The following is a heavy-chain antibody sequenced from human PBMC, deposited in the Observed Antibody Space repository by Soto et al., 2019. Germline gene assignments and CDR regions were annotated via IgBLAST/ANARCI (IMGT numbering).Heavy chain of an antibody. CDR2: IYYSGST. CDR1: GGSISSGGYY. J-gene: IGHJ6*03. V-gene: IGHV4-31*03. D-gene: IGHD2-15*01. Sequence: PSETLSLSCTVSGGSISSGGYYWSWIRQHPGKGLEWIGYIYYSGSTYYNPSLKSRVTISVDTSKNQFSLKLSSVTAADTAVYYCARGSGGYCSGGSCPKSDYYYYMDVWGKGTTVTVSS. CDR3: ARGSGGYCSGGSCPKSDYYYYMDV.